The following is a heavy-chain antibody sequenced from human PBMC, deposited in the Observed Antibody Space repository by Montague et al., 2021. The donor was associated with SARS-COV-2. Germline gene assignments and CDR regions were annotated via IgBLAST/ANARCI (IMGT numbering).Heavy chain of an antibody. D-gene: IGHD3-22*01. CDR1: GGSFSGYY. J-gene: IGHJ4*02. CDR2: INHSGST. V-gene: IGHV4-34*01. CDR3: ARGPKRVFTYDYDSSGYASDY. Sequence: SETLSLTCAVYGGSFSGYYWSWIRQPPGKELEWIGEINHSGSTKYNPSLKSRVSMSVDTSKNQFSLKLSSVTAADTAVYYCARGPKRVFTYDYDSSGYASDYWGQGTLVTVSS.